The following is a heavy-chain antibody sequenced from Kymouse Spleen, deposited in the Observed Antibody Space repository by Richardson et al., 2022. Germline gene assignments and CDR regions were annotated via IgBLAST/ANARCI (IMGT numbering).Heavy chain of an antibody. CDR3: AGLLWFGESFFDY. CDR2: INHSGST. D-gene: IGHD3-10*01. Sequence: QVQLQQWGAGLLKPSETLSLTCAVYGGSFSGYYWSWIRQPPGKGLEWIGEINHSGSTNYNPSLKSRVTISVDTSKNQFSLKLSSVTAADTAVYYCAGLLWFGESFFDYWGQGTLVTVSS. CDR1: GGSFSGYY. V-gene: IGHV4-34*01. J-gene: IGHJ4*02.